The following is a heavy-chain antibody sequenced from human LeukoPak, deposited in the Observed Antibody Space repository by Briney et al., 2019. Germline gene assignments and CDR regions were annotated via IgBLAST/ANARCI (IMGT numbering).Heavy chain of an antibody. V-gene: IGHV4-4*02. Sequence: SETLSLTCAVSGGSISSSNWWSWIRQPPGKWLEWIGEIYHSGSTNYNPSLKSRVTISVDKSKNQFSLKLSSVTAADTAVYYCARDQYYPDAFDIWGQGTMVTVSS. CDR3: ARDQYYPDAFDI. CDR2: IYHSGST. D-gene: IGHD3-10*01. J-gene: IGHJ3*02. CDR1: GGSISSSNW.